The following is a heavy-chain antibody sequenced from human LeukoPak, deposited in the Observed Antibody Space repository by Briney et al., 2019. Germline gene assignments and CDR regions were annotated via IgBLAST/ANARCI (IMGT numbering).Heavy chain of an antibody. CDR2: INPNSGGT. J-gene: IGHJ4*02. CDR1: VYTFTDYY. CDR3: AKDDYYDTSGRY. Sequence: ASVKVSCKASVYTFTDYYMHWVRQAPGQGLERLGWINPNSGGTTYAQKFQGRVTMTTDTSTSTAHMELRSLRSDDTAVYYCAKDDYYDTSGRYWGQGTLVTVSS. V-gene: IGHV1-2*02. D-gene: IGHD3-22*01.